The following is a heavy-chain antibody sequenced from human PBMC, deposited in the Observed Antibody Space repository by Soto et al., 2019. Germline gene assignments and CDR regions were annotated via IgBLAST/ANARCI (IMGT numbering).Heavy chain of an antibody. D-gene: IGHD1-7*01. V-gene: IGHV3-23*01. CDR1: GFTFSSYA. CDR2: VSGSSGSK. J-gene: IGHJ4*02. CDR3: AKDWCSGTTCYCLEN. Sequence: EVQLLESGGGLVQPGGSLRLSCAASGFTFSSYAMSWVRQAPGKGLEWVSSVSGSSGSKSYADSVKGRFTISRDNSKSTVYLQMNSVRAADTAVYFCAKDWCSGTTCYCLENWGQGTLVTVSS.